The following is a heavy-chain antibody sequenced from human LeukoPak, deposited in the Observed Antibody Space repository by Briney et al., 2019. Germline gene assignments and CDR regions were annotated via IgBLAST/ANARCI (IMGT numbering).Heavy chain of an antibody. J-gene: IGHJ4*02. CDR3: ARVNSGSYRFDH. D-gene: IGHD1-26*01. V-gene: IGHV4-30-4*01. CDR2: IYYSGST. CDR1: GGSISSGDYY. Sequence: SETLSLTCTVSGGSISSGDYYWSWIRQPPGKGLEWIGYIYYSGSTYYNPSLKSRVTISVDTSKNQFSLKLSSVTAADTAVYYCARVNSGSYRFDHWGQGTLVTVSS.